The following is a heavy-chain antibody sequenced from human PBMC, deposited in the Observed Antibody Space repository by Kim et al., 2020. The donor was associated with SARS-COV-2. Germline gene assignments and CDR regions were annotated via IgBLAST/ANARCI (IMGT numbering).Heavy chain of an antibody. Sequence: SVKVSCKASGGTFSSYAISWMRQAPGQGLEWMGGIIPIFGTANYAQKFQGRVTITADESTSTAYMELSSLRSEDTAVYYCARELGIAATYWFDPWGQGTLVTVSS. CDR3: ARELGIAATYWFDP. V-gene: IGHV1-69*13. CDR1: GGTFSSYA. CDR2: IIPIFGTA. D-gene: IGHD6-13*01. J-gene: IGHJ5*02.